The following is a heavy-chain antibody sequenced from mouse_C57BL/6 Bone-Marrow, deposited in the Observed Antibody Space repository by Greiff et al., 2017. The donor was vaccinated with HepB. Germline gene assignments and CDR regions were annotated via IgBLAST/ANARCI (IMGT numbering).Heavy chain of an antibody. CDR1: GFTFSSYA. Sequence: EVMLVESGGGLVKPGGSLKLSCAASGFTFSSYAMSWVRQTPEKRLEWVATISDGGSYTYYPDNVKGRFTISRDNAKNNLYLQMSHLKSEDTAMYYCARFYDYENFDVWGTGTTVTVSS. CDR3: ARFYDYENFDV. CDR2: ISDGGSYT. D-gene: IGHD2-4*01. J-gene: IGHJ1*03. V-gene: IGHV5-4*03.